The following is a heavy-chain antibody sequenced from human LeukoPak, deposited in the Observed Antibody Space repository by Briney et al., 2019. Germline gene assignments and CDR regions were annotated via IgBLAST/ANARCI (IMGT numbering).Heavy chain of an antibody. J-gene: IGHJ4*02. D-gene: IGHD2-15*01. CDR2: IYATGST. V-gene: IGHV4-4*07. Sequence: SETLSLTCTVSGGSISSYDWSWIRQPAGKGLEWIGQIYATGSTNYNPSLKSRVTMSVDTSKHQFSLELTSVTAADTAVYYCAREGDCSGGSCYSGPFDYWGQGTLVTVSS. CDR3: AREGDCSGGSCYSGPFDY. CDR1: GGSISSYD.